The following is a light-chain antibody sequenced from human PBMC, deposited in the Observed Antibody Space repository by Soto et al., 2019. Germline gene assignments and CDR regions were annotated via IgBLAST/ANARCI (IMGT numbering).Light chain of an antibody. CDR1: QDISSY. J-gene: IGKJ1*01. V-gene: IGKV1-9*01. CDR2: AAS. CDR3: QQGYSNPWT. Sequence: IQLTQSPSSLSASVGDRVTITCRASQDISSYLAWYQQKPGKAPKLLIYAASNLQSGVPSRFSGSGSGTNFTLSLNSLQPEDFATYYCQQGYSNPWTFGQGTKVEIK.